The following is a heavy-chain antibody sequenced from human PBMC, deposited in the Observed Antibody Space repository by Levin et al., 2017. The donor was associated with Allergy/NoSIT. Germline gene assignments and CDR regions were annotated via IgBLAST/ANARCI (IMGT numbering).Heavy chain of an antibody. CDR2: ISGSGGST. Sequence: GALKISCAASGFPFSSYAMSWVRQAPGKGLEWVSAISGSGGSTYYADSVKGRFTISRDNSKNTLYLQMNSLRAEDTAVYYCARTYGSGSYYSYWGQGTLVTVSS. V-gene: IGHV3-23*01. CDR1: GFPFSSYA. D-gene: IGHD3-10*01. J-gene: IGHJ4*02. CDR3: ARTYGSGSYYSY.